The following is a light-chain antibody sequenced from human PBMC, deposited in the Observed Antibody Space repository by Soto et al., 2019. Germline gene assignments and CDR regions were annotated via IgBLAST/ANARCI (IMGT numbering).Light chain of an antibody. Sequence: DIQMNQSPSTLSASVGDRVTITCRASQRVSSWLAWYQQKPGKAPKLLIYDASNLESGVPSRFSGSGSGTEFTLTISSLQPDDFATYYCQQYNKYSWTFGQGTKVDIK. V-gene: IGKV1-5*01. CDR3: QQYNKYSWT. CDR2: DAS. CDR1: QRVSSW. J-gene: IGKJ1*01.